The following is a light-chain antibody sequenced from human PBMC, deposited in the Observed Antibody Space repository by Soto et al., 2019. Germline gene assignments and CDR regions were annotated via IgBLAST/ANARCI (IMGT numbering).Light chain of an antibody. CDR3: QQRSNWPPT. CDR2: DAS. V-gene: IGKV3-11*01. J-gene: IGKJ5*01. CDR1: QSVSSY. Sequence: EIVLTQSPATLSLSPGERATLSCRTSQSVSSYLAWYQQTPGQAPRLLIYDASNRATGIPARFSGSGSGTAFTLTISSLEAEDYAVYYCQQRSNWPPTFGQGTRLDIK.